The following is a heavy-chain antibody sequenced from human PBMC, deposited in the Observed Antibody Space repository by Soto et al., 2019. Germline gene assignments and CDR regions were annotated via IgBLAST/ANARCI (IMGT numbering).Heavy chain of an antibody. V-gene: IGHV3-23*01. CDR1: GFTFSSNA. CDR3: EKGTWGAFDI. J-gene: IGHJ3*02. Sequence: EVQLLESGGGLVQPGGSLRLSCVASGFTFSSNAMSWVRQAPGKGLEWVSHITSGSGGGTYYADSVKGRFTISRDNAKKTLYMQMNRLRGADTAVYYGEKGTWGAFDIWGHGTVVTVSS. D-gene: IGHD7-27*01. CDR2: ITSGSGGGT.